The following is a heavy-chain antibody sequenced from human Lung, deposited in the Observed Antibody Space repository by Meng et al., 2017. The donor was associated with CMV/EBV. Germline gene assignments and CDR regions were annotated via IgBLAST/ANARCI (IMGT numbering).Heavy chain of an antibody. D-gene: IGHD2-2*01. V-gene: IGHV3-23*03. CDR2: MYSGGSST. CDR3: AKCSSTSCRYFDY. J-gene: IGHJ4*02. CDR1: GFTFSRYG. Sequence: GEXXKISCAASGFTFSRYGMSWVHQAPGKGLEWVSVMYSGGSSTFYADSVQGRFTISRDESKNTLYLQMNSLRAEDTALYYCAKCSSTSCRYFDYWGQGTLVTVSS.